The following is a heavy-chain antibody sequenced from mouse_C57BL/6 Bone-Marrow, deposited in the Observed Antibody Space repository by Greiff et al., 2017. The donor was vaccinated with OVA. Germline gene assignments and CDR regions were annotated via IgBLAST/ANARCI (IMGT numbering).Heavy chain of an antibody. V-gene: IGHV1-26*01. CDR2: INPNNGGT. Sequence: VQLQQSGPELVKPGASVKISCKASGYTFTDYYMNWVKQSHGKSLEWIGDINPNNGGTSYNQKFKGKATLTVDKSSSTAYMELRSLTSEDSAVYYCARGYYGSSYPSFDYWGQGTTLTVSS. CDR1: GYTFTDYY. D-gene: IGHD1-1*01. CDR3: ARGYYGSSYPSFDY. J-gene: IGHJ2*01.